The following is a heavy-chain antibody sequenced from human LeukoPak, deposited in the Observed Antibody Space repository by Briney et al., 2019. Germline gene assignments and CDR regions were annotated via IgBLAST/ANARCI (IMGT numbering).Heavy chain of an antibody. CDR3: ASWKSY. Sequence: GRSLRLSCAASGFTFSSYAMHWVRQAPGKGLEWVAVISYDGSNKYYADPVKGRFTISRDNSKNTLYLQMNSLRAEDTAVYYCASWKSYWGQGTLVTVSS. D-gene: IGHD1-1*01. CDR1: GFTFSSYA. V-gene: IGHV3-30*01. J-gene: IGHJ4*02. CDR2: ISYDGSNK.